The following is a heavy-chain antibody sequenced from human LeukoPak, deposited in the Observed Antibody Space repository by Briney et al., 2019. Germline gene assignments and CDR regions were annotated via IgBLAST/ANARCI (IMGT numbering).Heavy chain of an antibody. V-gene: IGHV3-23*01. J-gene: IGHJ4*02. CDR2: ITGRGEHI. Sequence: GGSLRLSCTASGFTFSSYGMNWVRQAPGKGLEWVSGITGRGEHIFYAGSVKGRFTISRDNSKNTLYLQMNSLRAEDTAVYYCAKDRRLAAFDYGGQGTLVTVSS. CDR3: AKDRRLAAFDY. CDR1: GFTFSSYG. D-gene: IGHD6-25*01.